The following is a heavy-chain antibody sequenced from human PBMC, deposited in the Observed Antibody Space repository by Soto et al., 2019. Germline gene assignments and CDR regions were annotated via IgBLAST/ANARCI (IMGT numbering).Heavy chain of an antibody. Sequence: SETLSLTCAVSGYSISSGYYWGWIRQPPGKGLEWIGSIYHSGSTYYNPSLKSRVSISVDTSKNQFSLKLSSVTAADTAVYYCARVGASNWFDPWGQGTLVTVSS. CDR1: GYSISSGYY. D-gene: IGHD1-26*01. CDR2: IYHSGST. J-gene: IGHJ5*02. V-gene: IGHV4-38-2*01. CDR3: ARVGASNWFDP.